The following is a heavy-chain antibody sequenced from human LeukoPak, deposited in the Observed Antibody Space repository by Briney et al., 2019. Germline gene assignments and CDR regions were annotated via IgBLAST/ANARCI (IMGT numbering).Heavy chain of an antibody. D-gene: IGHD2-8*01. J-gene: IGHJ4*02. CDR1: GVSVISSY. CDR2: IHHSGDT. V-gene: IGHV4-59*02. Sequence: SETLSLTCTVSGVSVISSYWSWVRQPPGKGLEYLRFIHHSGDTKYNPSLKSRVTMSVDTSKSQFSLRLSSVTAADSAVYYCARHNGVSYLDYWAQATLVTVSS. CDR3: ARHNGVSYLDY.